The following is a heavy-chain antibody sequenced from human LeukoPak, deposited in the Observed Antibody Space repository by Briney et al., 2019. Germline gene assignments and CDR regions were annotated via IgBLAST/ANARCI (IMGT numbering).Heavy chain of an antibody. CDR2: IIPILGIA. CDR3: ARGSNGRAQY. D-gene: IGHD1-1*01. J-gene: IGHJ4*02. Sequence: SVKVPCKASGGTFSSYAISWVRQAPGQGLEWMGRIIPILGIANYAQKFQGRVTITADKSTSTAYMELSSLRSEDTAVYYCARGSNGRAQYWGQGTLVTVSS. CDR1: GGTFSSYA. V-gene: IGHV1-69*04.